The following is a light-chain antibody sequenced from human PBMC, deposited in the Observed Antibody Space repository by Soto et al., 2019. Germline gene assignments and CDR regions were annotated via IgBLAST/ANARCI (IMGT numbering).Light chain of an antibody. J-gene: IGKJ1*01. CDR3: QQRHNSWT. V-gene: IGKV3-15*01. CDR1: QSVGSN. CDR2: GAS. Sequence: EIVMTQSPATLSVSPGERATLSCRASQSVGSNLAWYQQKPGQAPRLLIYGASTRATGIPARFSGSGSGTDFTLTISSLEPEDFALYYCQQRHNSWTFGQGTKVDIK.